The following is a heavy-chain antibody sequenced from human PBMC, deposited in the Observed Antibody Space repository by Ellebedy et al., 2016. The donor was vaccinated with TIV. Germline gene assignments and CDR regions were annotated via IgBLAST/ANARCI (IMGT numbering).Heavy chain of an antibody. D-gene: IGHD3-22*01. CDR1: GFVFHTYA. Sequence: GGSLRLSXAASGFVFHTYAVHWVRQAPGKGLEWVALISFDGSNKLYADSVKGRFTISRDNAKNTLSLQMNSLGGDDTAVYYCARGSPDYYDSRPYPFDLWGQGTMVTVSS. CDR3: ARGSPDYYDSRPYPFDL. V-gene: IGHV3-30*04. CDR2: ISFDGSNK. J-gene: IGHJ3*01.